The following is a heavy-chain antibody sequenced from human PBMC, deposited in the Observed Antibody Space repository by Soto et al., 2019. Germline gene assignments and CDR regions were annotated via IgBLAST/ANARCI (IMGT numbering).Heavy chain of an antibody. J-gene: IGHJ4*02. CDR3: ARHNYGSGSTYFDY. V-gene: IGHV4-61*05. D-gene: IGHD3-10*01. Sequence: SETLSLTCTVSGGSISSSNYYWGWIRQPPGKGLERIGYIYYSGSTNYNPSLKSRVTISVDTSKNQFSLKLNSMTATDTAVYYCARHNYGSGSTYFDYWGQGTLVTVSS. CDR1: GGSISSSNYY. CDR2: IYYSGST.